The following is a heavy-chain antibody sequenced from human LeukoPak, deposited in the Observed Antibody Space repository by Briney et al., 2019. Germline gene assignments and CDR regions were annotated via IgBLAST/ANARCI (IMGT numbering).Heavy chain of an antibody. CDR3: AKSLRGLGYYFDY. J-gene: IGHJ4*02. CDR1: GFTFSSYG. Sequence: GRSLRLSCAASGFTFSSYGMHWVRQAPGKGLEWVAVISYDGSNKYYADSVKGRFTISRDNSKNTLYLQMNSLRAEDTAVYYCAKSLRGLGYYFDYWGQGTLVTVSS. V-gene: IGHV3-30*18. CDR2: ISYDGSNK. D-gene: IGHD3-16*01.